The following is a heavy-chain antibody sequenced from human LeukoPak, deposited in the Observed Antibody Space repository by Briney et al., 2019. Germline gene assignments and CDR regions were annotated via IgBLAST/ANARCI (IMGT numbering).Heavy chain of an antibody. Sequence: GGSLRLSCAASGFTFSSYNMNWVSQAPGKGLEWVSSISSSSSYIYYADSVKGRFTISRDNAKNSLYLQMNSLRAEDTAVYYCTGNYYGSGSYADFDYWGQGTLVTVSS. V-gene: IGHV3-21*04. J-gene: IGHJ4*02. CDR3: TGNYYGSGSYADFDY. CDR1: GFTFSSYN. CDR2: ISSSSSYI. D-gene: IGHD3-10*01.